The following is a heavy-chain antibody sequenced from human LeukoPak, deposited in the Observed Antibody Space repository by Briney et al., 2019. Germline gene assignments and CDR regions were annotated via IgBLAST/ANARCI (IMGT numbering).Heavy chain of an antibody. D-gene: IGHD4-23*01. CDR1: GYTFTSYY. CDR3: AREGGTTVVTRYYFDY. V-gene: IGHV1-46*01. CDR2: INPSGGST. J-gene: IGHJ4*02. Sequence: ASVKVSCKASGYTFTSYYMHWVRQAPGQGLEWMGIINPSGGSTSYAQKFQGRVTMTRDTSTSTVYMELSSPRSEDTAVYYCAREGGTTVVTRYYFDYWGQGTLVTVSS.